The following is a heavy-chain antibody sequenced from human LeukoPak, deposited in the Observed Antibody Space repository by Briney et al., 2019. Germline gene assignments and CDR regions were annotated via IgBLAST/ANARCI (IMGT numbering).Heavy chain of an antibody. CDR2: IRHDGSNK. J-gene: IGHJ6*03. Sequence: GGSLRLSCAASGFTFSSYGMHWVRQAPGKGLEWVAFIRHDGSNKYYADSVKGRFTISRDNSKNTLYLQMNSLRAEDTALYHCARVLRLERPYYYYYMDVWGKGTTVTISS. CDR1: GFTFSSYG. CDR3: ARVLRLERPYYYYYMDV. D-gene: IGHD1-1*01. V-gene: IGHV3-30*02.